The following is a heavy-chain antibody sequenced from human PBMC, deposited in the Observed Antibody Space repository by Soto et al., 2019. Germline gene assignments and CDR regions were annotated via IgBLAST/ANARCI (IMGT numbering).Heavy chain of an antibody. CDR3: ARDQGELAYYYYYYMDV. CDR1: GFTFSDYY. J-gene: IGHJ6*03. Sequence: GGSLRLSCAASGFTFSDYYMSWIRQAPGKGLEWVSYISSSGSTIYYADSVKGRFTISRDNAKNSLYLQMNSLRAEDTAVYYCARDQGELAYYYYYYMDVWGKGTTVTAP. V-gene: IGHV3-11*01. CDR2: ISSSGSTI. D-gene: IGHD1-26*01.